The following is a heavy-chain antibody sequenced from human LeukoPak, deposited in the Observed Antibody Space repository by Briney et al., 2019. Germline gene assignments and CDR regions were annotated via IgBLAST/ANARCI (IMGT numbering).Heavy chain of an antibody. J-gene: IGHJ5*02. V-gene: IGHV1-69*04. CDR3: AREPPGGDSNKEGYWFDR. CDR2: IIPILGIA. CDR1: GGTFSSYA. D-gene: IGHD4-11*01. Sequence: SVTVSCKASGGTFSSYAISWGRQAPGQGLEWMGRIIPILGIANYAQKFQGRVTITAAKSTSTAYMELSSLRSEDAAVYYCAREPPGGDSNKEGYWFDRWGQGALVTVSS.